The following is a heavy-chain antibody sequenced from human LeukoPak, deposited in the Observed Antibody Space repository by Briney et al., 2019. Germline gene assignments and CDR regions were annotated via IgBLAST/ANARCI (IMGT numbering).Heavy chain of an antibody. V-gene: IGHV4-4*02. J-gene: IGHJ3*01. D-gene: IGHD1-14*01. Sequence: PSGTLSLTCAVSAGSIYSNNWWSWVRQPPGKGLEWIGEIFHSGSTNYNPSLKSRVTISVDKSKNQFSLKLSSVTAADTAVYFCAGFRWVVGTRAFDVWGRGTMVTVSS. CDR2: IFHSGST. CDR3: AGFRWVVGTRAFDV. CDR1: AGSIYSNNW.